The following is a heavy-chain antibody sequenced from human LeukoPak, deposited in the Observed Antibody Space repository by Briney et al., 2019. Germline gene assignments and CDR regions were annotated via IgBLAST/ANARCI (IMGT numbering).Heavy chain of an antibody. CDR2: ISYAGSHK. CDR1: GFTFSLYG. V-gene: IGHV3-30*03. D-gene: IGHD3-22*01. Sequence: GGSLRLSCAASGFTFSLYGMHWVRQAPGKGLEWVAVISYAGSHKYYADSVRGRFTISRDNSKNTLYLQMNSLRAEDTAVYYCARDLEDSSPFGAFDMWGQGTMVTVSS. CDR3: ARDLEDSSPFGAFDM. J-gene: IGHJ3*02.